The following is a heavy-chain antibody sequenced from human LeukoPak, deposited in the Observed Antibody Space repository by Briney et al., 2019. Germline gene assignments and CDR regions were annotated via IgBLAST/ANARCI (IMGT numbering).Heavy chain of an antibody. J-gene: IGHJ5*02. CDR1: GYTFTSYD. V-gene: IGHV1-18*01. Sequence: ASVTVSCKASGYTFTSYDISWVRQAPGQGLEWMGWISAYNGNTNYAQKLQGRVTMTTDTSTSTAYMELRSLRSDDTAVYYCARVSGLLWFGELIGWFDPWGQGTLVTVSS. CDR2: ISAYNGNT. D-gene: IGHD3-10*01. CDR3: ARVSGLLWFGELIGWFDP.